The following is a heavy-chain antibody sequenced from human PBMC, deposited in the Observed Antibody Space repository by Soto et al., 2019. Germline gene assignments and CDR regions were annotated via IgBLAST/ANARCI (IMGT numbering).Heavy chain of an antibody. V-gene: IGHV1-69*01. CDR2: FVPIVGTT. CDR3: AIGSTYSGEFEF. Sequence: VQLVQSGAEVKQPGSSVKVSCNASGGTLSSYTVTWVRQAPGQGLEWMGGFVPIVGTTDYSQNFQGRLTITADESATTGYMELSSLTSDDTARYYCAIGSTYSGEFEFWRQGTLVTVSS. J-gene: IGHJ4*02. CDR1: GGTLSSYT. D-gene: IGHD1-26*01.